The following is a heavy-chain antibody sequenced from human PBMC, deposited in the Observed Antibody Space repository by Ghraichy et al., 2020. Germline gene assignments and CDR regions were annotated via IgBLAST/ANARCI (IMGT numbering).Heavy chain of an antibody. V-gene: IGHV4-39*01. CDR2: IYYSGST. CDR1: GGSISSSSYY. J-gene: IGHJ5*01. Sequence: SETLSLTCTVSGGSISSSSYYWGWIRQPPGKGLEWIGSIYYSGSTYYNPSLKSRVTISVDTSKNQFSLTLSSVTAADTAVYYCAGIRYSSSWYWFDSWGQGTLVTVSS. D-gene: IGHD6-13*01. CDR3: AGIRYSSSWYWFDS.